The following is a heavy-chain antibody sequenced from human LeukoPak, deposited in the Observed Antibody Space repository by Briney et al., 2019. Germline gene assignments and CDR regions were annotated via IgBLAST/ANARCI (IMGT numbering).Heavy chain of an antibody. D-gene: IGHD2-2*01. J-gene: IGHJ4*02. Sequence: ASVKASCKASGYTFTGYYMHWVRQAPGQGLEWMGWINPNSGGTNYAQKFQGRVTMTRDTSISTAYMELSRLRSDDTAVYYCARALTSHRIGSFDYWGQGTLVTVSS. CDR1: GYTFTGYY. V-gene: IGHV1-2*02. CDR2: INPNSGGT. CDR3: ARALTSHRIGSFDY.